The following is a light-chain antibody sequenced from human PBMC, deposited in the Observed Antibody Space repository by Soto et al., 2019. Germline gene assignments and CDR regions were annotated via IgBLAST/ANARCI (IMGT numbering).Light chain of an antibody. CDR2: DVS. CDR1: SSDVGRYNY. CDR3: SSFTSSSTYV. Sequence: QSVLTQPASVSGSPGQPITISCTGTSSDVGRYNYVSWYQQHPGKAPKLTIYDVSNRPSGVSSRFSGSKSGNTASLTISGLQVEDEVNYYCSSFTSSSTYVFGTGTKVTVL. J-gene: IGLJ1*01. V-gene: IGLV2-14*01.